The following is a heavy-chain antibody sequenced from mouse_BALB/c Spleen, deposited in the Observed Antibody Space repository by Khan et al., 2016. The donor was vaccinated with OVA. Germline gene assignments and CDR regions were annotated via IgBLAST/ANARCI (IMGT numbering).Heavy chain of an antibody. V-gene: IGHV5-9*02. CDR1: GFAFSSYD. CDR2: ISGTGIYT. D-gene: IGHD2-10*01. Sequence: EVELVESGGGLVKPGGSLKLSCAPSGFAFSSYDMSWVRQTPEKRLEWVATISGTGIYTYYPDSVKGRFAISRDNARNTLYLQMRSLWSEDTALYYCVKPSYHGNPCCTYWRQGTLVTVSA. J-gene: IGHJ3*01. CDR3: VKPSYHGNPCCTY.